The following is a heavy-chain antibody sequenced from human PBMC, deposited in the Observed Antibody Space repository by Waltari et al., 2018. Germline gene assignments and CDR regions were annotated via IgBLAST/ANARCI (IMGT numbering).Heavy chain of an antibody. CDR2: TYYRSQWRH. CDR3: ARGNFPAFDI. CDR1: GDSLFTTGVA. Sequence: QVQLQQSGPGLVKPSQTLSLTCAVSGDSLFTTGVAWNWISHSPSSGLEWLGRTYYRSQWRHYYALAVKGRIPSNPDTSKNHCPLQLDSVTPDDTAVYYCARGNFPAFDIWGQGTMVTVSS. V-gene: IGHV6-1*01. J-gene: IGHJ3*02.